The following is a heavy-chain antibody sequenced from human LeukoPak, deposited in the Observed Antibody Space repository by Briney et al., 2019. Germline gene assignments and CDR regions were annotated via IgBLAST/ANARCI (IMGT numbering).Heavy chain of an antibody. D-gene: IGHD3-22*01. J-gene: IGHJ4*02. V-gene: IGHV3-23*01. CDR1: GITLSNYG. CDR3: AKRGVVIRVILVGFHKEAYYFDS. Sequence: GGSLRLSCVVSGITLSNYGMSWVRQAPGKGLEWVAGISGSGGRTNYADSVRGRFTIYRDNSKNTLYLQMNSLRAEDTAVYFCAKRGVVIRVILVGFHKEAYYFDSWGQGARVTVSS. CDR2: ISGSGGRT.